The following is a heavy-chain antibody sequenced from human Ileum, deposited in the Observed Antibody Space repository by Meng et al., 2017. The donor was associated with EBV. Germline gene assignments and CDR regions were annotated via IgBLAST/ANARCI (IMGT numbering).Heavy chain of an antibody. CDR3: ARVEVGITSGDY. CDR1: GYTFTNYG. CDR2: ISAYNGNT. J-gene: IGHJ4*02. V-gene: IGHV1-18*01. Sequence: QDQLVRSVVEGKKPGAAVKVSCKASGYTFTNYGITWVRQAPGQGLEWMGWISAYNGNTNYAQTLQGRVTMTTDTSTSTAYMELGSLRSDDTAVYYCARVEVGITSGDYWGQGTLVTVSS. D-gene: IGHD1-26*01.